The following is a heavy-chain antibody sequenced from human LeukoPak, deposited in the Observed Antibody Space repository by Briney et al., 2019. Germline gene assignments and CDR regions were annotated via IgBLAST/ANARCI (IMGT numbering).Heavy chain of an antibody. V-gene: IGHV3-23*01. D-gene: IGHD6-13*01. CDR1: GFTFSSYA. CDR3: AKALYRSSPTFDY. CDR2: ISGSGGST. J-gene: IGHJ4*02. Sequence: PGGSLRLSRAASGFTFSSYAMSWFRQAPGKGLEWVSAISGSGGSTYYADSVKGRFTISRDNSKNTLYLQMDSLRTEDTAVYYCAKALYRSSPTFDYWGQGTLVTVSS.